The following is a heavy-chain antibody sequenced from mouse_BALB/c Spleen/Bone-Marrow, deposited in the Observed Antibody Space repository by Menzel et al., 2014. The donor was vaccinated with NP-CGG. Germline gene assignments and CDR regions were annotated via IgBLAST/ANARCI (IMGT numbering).Heavy chain of an antibody. D-gene: IGHD1-1*01. J-gene: IGHJ2*01. V-gene: IGHV14-3*02. CDR1: GFNIKDTY. CDR2: IDPANGNT. CDR3: ASYYYGHYFDY. Sequence: EVQLVESGAELVKPGASVKLSCTASGFNIKDTYMHWVKQRPELGLEWIGRIDPANGNTKYDPKFQGKAPITADTSSNTAYLQLSSLTSEDTAVYYCASYYYGHYFDYWGQGTTLTVSS.